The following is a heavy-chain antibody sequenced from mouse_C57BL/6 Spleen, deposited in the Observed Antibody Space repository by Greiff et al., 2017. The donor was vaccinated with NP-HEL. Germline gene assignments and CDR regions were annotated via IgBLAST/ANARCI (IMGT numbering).Heavy chain of an antibody. CDR1: GYSITSGYY. CDR3: ARGGGENFDY. V-gene: IGHV3-6*01. CDR2: ISYDGSN. J-gene: IGHJ2*01. Sequence: ESGPGLVKPSQSLSLTCSVTGYSITSGYYWNWIRQFPGNKLEWMGYISYDGSNNYNPSLKNRISITRDTSKNQFFLKLNSVTTEDTATYYCARGGGENFDYWGQGTTRTVSS.